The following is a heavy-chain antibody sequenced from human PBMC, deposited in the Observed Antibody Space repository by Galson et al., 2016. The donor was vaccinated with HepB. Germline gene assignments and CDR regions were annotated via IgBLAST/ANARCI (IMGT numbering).Heavy chain of an antibody. CDR2: ISASGAGT. Sequence: RLSCAASGFTFSSDAMSWVRQAPEKGLEWVSGISASGAGTYYADSVKGRFTISRDNFENTLYLQMNSLRAEDTAVYYCAKEISVAGVNGLPSDYWGQGTLVTVSS. CDR1: GFTFSSDA. D-gene: IGHD6-19*01. J-gene: IGHJ4*02. CDR3: AKEISVAGVNGLPSDY. V-gene: IGHV3-23*01.